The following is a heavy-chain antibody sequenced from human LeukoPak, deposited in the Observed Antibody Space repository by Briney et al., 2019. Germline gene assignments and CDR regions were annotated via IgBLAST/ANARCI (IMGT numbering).Heavy chain of an antibody. Sequence: ASVKVSCKASGYTFTGYYMHWVRQAPGQGLEWMGWINPNSGGTNYAQKFQGRVTMTRDTSISTAYMELSRLRSDDTAVYYCAVSRINSGSYFGYWGQGTLVTVSS. V-gene: IGHV1-2*02. CDR1: GYTFTGYY. CDR3: AVSRINSGSYFGY. J-gene: IGHJ4*02. CDR2: INPNSGGT. D-gene: IGHD1-26*01.